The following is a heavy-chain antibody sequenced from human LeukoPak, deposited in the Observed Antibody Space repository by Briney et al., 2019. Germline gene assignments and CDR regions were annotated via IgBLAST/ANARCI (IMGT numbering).Heavy chain of an antibody. CDR1: GYTFTSYG. CDR3: ARVSYFNWYFDL. Sequence: GASVTVSYKASGYTFTSYGISWVRQAPGQGLEWMGWISAYNGNTNYAQKLQGRVTMTTDTSTSTAYMELRSLRSDDTAVYYCARVSYFNWYFDLWGRGTLVTVSS. D-gene: IGHD1-26*01. V-gene: IGHV1-18*01. CDR2: ISAYNGNT. J-gene: IGHJ2*01.